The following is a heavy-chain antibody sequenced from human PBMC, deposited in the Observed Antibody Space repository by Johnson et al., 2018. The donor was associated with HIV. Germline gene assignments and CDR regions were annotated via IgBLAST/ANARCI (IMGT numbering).Heavy chain of an antibody. CDR1: GFTFSSYG. V-gene: IGHV3-NL1*01. CDR3: ATKGSKWELIVEGFAV. J-gene: IGHJ3*01. CDR2: LYADGRT. D-gene: IGHD1-26*01. Sequence: QVQLVESGGGVVQPGGSLRLSCAASGFTFSSYGMHWVRQAPGKGLEWVSVLYADGRTYYADSVKGRFTVSSDYSETTLYLQMNSLTAEDTAVYYCATKGSKWELIVEGFAVWGQGTMVTVSS.